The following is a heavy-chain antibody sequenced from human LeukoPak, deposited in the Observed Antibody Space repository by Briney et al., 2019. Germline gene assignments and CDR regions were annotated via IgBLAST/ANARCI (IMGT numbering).Heavy chain of an antibody. V-gene: IGHV3-33*01. Sequence: GGSLRLSCAASGFTFSSYGMHWVRQAPGKGLEWVAVIWYDGSNKYYADSVKGRFTISRDNSKNTLYLQMNSLRAEDTAVYYCARPTTYDILTGYKYWGQGTLVTVSS. D-gene: IGHD3-9*01. J-gene: IGHJ4*02. CDR3: ARPTTYDILTGYKY. CDR1: GFTFSSYG. CDR2: IWYDGSNK.